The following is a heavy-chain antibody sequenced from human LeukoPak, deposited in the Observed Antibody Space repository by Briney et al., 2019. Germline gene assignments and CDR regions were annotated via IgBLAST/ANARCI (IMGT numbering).Heavy chain of an antibody. V-gene: IGHV1-2*02. Sequence: ASVKVSCKASGYTFTAYYMHWVRQAPGQGLEWMGWINPNSGGTNYAQKFQGRVTMTRDTSISTAYMELSGLISDDTAVYYCARSLSSRFSSPRRPYYFDSWGQGTLVTVSS. CDR1: GYTFTAYY. CDR3: ARSLSSRFSSPRRPYYFDS. D-gene: IGHD6-13*01. J-gene: IGHJ4*02. CDR2: INPNSGGT.